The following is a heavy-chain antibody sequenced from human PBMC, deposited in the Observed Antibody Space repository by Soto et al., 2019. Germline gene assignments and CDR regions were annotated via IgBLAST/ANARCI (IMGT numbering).Heavy chain of an antibody. V-gene: IGHV3-72*01. CDR2: IRNAVNSYTA. Sequence: EVQRVESGRRLVQPGKSLRLSCAASGYTFSDYYMDCVRQAPGKGLDWVGRIRNAVNSYTAEYAASVKGRYTMSRDDLKNALYIEMNSMKLEHTSVYYCVRYPAPVHAALDSWGRGTMVTVTS. CDR1: GYTFSDYY. D-gene: IGHD2-2*01. J-gene: IGHJ3*02. CDR3: VRYPAPVHAALDS.